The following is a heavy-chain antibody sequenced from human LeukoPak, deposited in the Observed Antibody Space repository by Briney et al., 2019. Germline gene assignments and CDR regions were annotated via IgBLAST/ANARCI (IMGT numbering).Heavy chain of an antibody. CDR3: AKGPYGDYLYCFDY. J-gene: IGHJ4*02. V-gene: IGHV3-23*01. D-gene: IGHD4-17*01. Sequence: GGSLRLSCAASGFTFNISAMTWVRQAPGKGLEWVSAISDIGDDTYYADSVKGRFTLSRDNSKNTLYLQMNSLRAEDTAIYYCAKGPYGDYLYCFDYWGQGTLVTVSS. CDR2: ISDIGDDT. CDR1: GFTFNISA.